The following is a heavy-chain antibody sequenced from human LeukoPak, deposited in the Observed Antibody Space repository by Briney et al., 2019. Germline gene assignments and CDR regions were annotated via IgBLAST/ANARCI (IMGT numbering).Heavy chain of an antibody. J-gene: IGHJ4*02. Sequence: KPGGSLRLSCAASGFTFSSYCMNWVRQAPGKGLEWVSSISSSSSYIYYADSVKGRFTISRDNAKNSLYLQMNSLRAEDTAVYYCARDGGVGRGQSDYWGQGTLVTVSS. D-gene: IGHD2-15*01. V-gene: IGHV3-21*01. CDR1: GFTFSSYC. CDR3: ARDGGVGRGQSDY. CDR2: ISSSSSYI.